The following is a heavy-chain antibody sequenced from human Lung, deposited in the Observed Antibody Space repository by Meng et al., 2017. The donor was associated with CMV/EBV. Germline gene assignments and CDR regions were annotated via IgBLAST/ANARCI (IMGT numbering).Heavy chain of an antibody. CDR3: AKELYSSFFYGMDV. Sequence: SXVTSGFTFRTYGMHWVRQAPGKGLEWVAFTRYDESEKFYADSVKGRFTISRDNSKNTLYLEMNSLRGEDTAMYYCAKELYSSFFYGMDVWGQGTTVTVSS. V-gene: IGHV3-30*02. CDR2: TRYDESEK. D-gene: IGHD6-6*01. CDR1: GFTFRTYG. J-gene: IGHJ6*02.